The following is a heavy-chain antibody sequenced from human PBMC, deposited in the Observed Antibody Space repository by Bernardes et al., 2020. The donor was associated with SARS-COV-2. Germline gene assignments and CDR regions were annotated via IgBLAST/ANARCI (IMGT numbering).Heavy chain of an antibody. Sequence: GGSRRLSCAASGFIFSSYWMHWVRRVQGEGLVWVSRTNTDGSITNYADSVKGRFTISRDNAKNTLFLQMNSLRAEDTAVYYCVRDAGGAMSLWGQGTLVTVSS. CDR2: TNTDGSIT. J-gene: IGHJ4*02. D-gene: IGHD3-16*01. CDR1: GFIFSSYW. CDR3: VRDAGGAMSL. V-gene: IGHV3-74*01.